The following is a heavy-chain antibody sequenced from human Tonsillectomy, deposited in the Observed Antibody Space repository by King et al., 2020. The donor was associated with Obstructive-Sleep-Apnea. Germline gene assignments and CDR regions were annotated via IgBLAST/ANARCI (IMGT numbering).Heavy chain of an antibody. CDR2: IRYDGSNK. CDR3: AKVFLEYHYDSSGPDY. J-gene: IGHJ4*02. Sequence: VQLVESGGGVVQPGGSLRLSCVASGFTFSNYGMHWVRQAPGKGLEWVAFIRYDGSNKYYADSVKGRFTISRDNSKNTLYLQMNSLRAEDTAVYYCAKVFLEYHYDSSGPDYWRQGTLVTVSS. CDR1: GFTFSNYG. D-gene: IGHD3-22*01. V-gene: IGHV3-30*02.